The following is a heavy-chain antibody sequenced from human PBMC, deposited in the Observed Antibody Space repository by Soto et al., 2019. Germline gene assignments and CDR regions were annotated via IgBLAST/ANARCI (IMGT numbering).Heavy chain of an antibody. CDR1: GFTFSSYS. CDR2: ISSSSSYI. V-gene: IGHV3-21*01. D-gene: IGHD6-13*01. CDR3: ACFAKVEADGTGDYYYYMDV. J-gene: IGHJ6*03. Sequence: EVQLVESGGGLVKPGGSLRLSCAASGFTFSSYSMNWVRQPPGKGLEWVSSISSSSSYIYYADSVKGLFTISRDNHKNSLQLQVNSLRAEDTAVYYFACFAKVEADGTGDYYYYMDVWGRGSTVTVSS.